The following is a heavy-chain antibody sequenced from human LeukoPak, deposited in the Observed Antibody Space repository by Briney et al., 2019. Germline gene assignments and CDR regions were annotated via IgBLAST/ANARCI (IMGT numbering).Heavy chain of an antibody. CDR1: GFTFSSYG. CDR2: ISYDGSNK. J-gene: IGHJ4*02. D-gene: IGHD3-3*01. V-gene: IGHV3-30*18. Sequence: GGSLRLSCAASGFTFSSYGMHWVRQAPGKGLEWVAVISYDGSNKYYADSVKGRFTISRDNSKNTLYLQMNSLRAEDTAVYYCAKMVGSYDFWSGYWSEWDYWGQGTPVTVSS. CDR3: AKMVGSYDFWSGYWSEWDY.